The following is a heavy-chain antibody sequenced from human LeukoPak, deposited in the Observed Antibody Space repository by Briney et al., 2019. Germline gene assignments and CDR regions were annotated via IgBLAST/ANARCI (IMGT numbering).Heavy chain of an antibody. CDR3: ATIVYGSGSYYNEDGY. CDR1: GYTFTGYY. V-gene: IGHV1-2*02. Sequence: ASVKVSCKASGYTFTGYYMHWVRQAPGQGLEWMGWINPNSGGTNYAQKFQGRVTMTRDTSISTAYMELSRLRSDDTAVYYCATIVYGSGSYYNEDGYWGQGTLVTVSS. J-gene: IGHJ4*02. D-gene: IGHD3-10*01. CDR2: INPNSGGT.